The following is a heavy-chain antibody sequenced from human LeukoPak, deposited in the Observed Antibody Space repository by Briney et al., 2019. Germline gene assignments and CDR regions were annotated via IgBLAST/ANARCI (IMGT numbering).Heavy chain of an antibody. D-gene: IGHD4-17*01. V-gene: IGHV3-7*01. J-gene: IGHJ4*02. CDR3: ARDYGDYDYFDY. CDR2: IRQDGSEK. CDR1: GFTFSNYN. Sequence: GGSLRLSCAASGFTFSNYNMNWVRQAPGKGLEWVANIRQDGSEKYYVDSVKGRFTISRDNAKNSLYLQMNSLRAEDTAVYYCARDYGDYDYFDYWGQGTLVTVSS.